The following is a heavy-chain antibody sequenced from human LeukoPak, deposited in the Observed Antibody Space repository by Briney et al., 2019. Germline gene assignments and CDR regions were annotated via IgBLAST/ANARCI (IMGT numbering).Heavy chain of an antibody. CDR3: ARDGLLTSHYDY. Sequence: PSETLSLTCTVSGGSISSSSYYWGWIRQPPGTGLEWIVSIYYSGSTYYNPSLKSRVTISVDTSKNQFSLKLSSVTAADTAVYYCARDGLLTSHYDYWGQGTLVTVSS. V-gene: IGHV4-39*07. D-gene: IGHD2-8*01. CDR1: GGSISSSSYY. J-gene: IGHJ4*02. CDR2: IYYSGST.